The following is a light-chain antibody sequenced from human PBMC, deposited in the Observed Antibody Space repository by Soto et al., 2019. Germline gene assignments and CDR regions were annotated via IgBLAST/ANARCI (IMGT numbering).Light chain of an antibody. V-gene: IGKV3-11*01. CDR3: QQRTNWPRSFT. CDR1: QSVSNY. CDR2: DTS. J-gene: IGKJ3*01. Sequence: EIVLTQSPATLSLSPGERATLSCRASQSVSNYLAWYQQKPGQAPRLLIYDTSKRATGNPARFSGSGSGTDFTLTISSLEPEDFAVYYCQQRTNWPRSFTFGPGTKVDIK.